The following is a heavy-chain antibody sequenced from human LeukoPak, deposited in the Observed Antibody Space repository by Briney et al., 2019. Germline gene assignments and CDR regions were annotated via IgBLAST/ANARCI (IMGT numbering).Heavy chain of an antibody. CDR3: ARQYYFDSSGYCDY. J-gene: IGHJ4*02. CDR1: GFTFRSNW. Sequence: GGSLRLSCAVSGFTFRSNWMTWVRQVPGKGLEWVSGINWNGRSTGYADSVKGRFTISRDNAKNSLYLQMNSLRVEDTAFYYCARQYYFDSSGYCDYWGQGTLVTVSS. CDR2: INWNGRST. D-gene: IGHD3-22*01. V-gene: IGHV3-20*04.